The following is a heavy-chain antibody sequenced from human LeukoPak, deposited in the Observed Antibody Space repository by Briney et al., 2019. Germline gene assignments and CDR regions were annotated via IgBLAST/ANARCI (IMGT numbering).Heavy chain of an antibody. V-gene: IGHV4-59*08. D-gene: IGHD1-26*01. CDR1: GGSISSYY. J-gene: IGHJ4*02. Sequence: SETLSLTCTVSGGSISSYYWSWIRQPPGKGLEWIGYIHYRGSTNYNPSLKSRVTISVDTSKNQFSLKLSSVTAADTAIYYCARRLGKEGATIGHFFDNWGQGTLVTVSS. CDR2: IHYRGST. CDR3: ARRLGKEGATIGHFFDN.